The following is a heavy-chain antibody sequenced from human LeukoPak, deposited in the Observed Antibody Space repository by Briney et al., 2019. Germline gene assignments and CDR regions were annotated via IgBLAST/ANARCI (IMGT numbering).Heavy chain of an antibody. V-gene: IGHV3-53*01. CDR3: ARIRGSHYYYYYMDV. D-gene: IGHD1-26*01. J-gene: IGHJ6*03. CDR1: GFTVSSNY. CDR2: IYSGGST. Sequence: GGSLRLSCAASGFTVSSNYMSWVRQAPGKGLEWVSVIYSGGSTYYADSVKGRFTISRDNSKNTLYLQMNSLRAEDTAMYYCARIRGSHYYYYYMDVWGKGTTVTVSS.